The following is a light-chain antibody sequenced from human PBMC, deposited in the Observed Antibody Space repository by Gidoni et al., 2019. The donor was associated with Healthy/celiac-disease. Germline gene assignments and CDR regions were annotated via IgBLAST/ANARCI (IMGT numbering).Light chain of an antibody. V-gene: IGKV3-20*01. CDR1: QSVNNNY. J-gene: IGKJ1*01. Sequence: EIVLTQSPGTLSLSPGERATLSCRASQSVNNNYLAWYLQKPGQAPRLLIYDASSRATRPPDRFSGSGSGTDFTLTISRLEPEDFAVHYCQQYGSSPRTFGQGTKVEIK. CDR2: DAS. CDR3: QQYGSSPRT.